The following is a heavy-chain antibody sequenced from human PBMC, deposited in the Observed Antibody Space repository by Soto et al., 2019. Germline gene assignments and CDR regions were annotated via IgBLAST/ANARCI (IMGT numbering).Heavy chain of an antibody. CDR2: IYYSGST. V-gene: IGHV4-59*01. CDR3: ARAAYSTYYYYYGMDV. Sequence: PSETLSLTCTVSGGSISSYYWSWIRQPPGKGLEWIGYIYYSGSTNYNPSPKSRVTISVDTSKNQFSLKLSSVTAADTAVYYCARAAYSTYYYYYGMDVWGQGTTVTVSS. J-gene: IGHJ6*02. D-gene: IGHD6-13*01. CDR1: GGSISSYY.